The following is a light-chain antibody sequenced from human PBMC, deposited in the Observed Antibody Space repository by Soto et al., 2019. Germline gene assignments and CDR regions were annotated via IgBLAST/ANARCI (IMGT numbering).Light chain of an antibody. CDR1: NSDVGHYNY. CDR2: EVN. V-gene: IGLV2-14*01. Sequence: QSALTQPASVSGSPGRSITISCTGINSDVGHYNYVSWYQQHPGKAPKLMIYEVNNRPSGVSHRFSGAKSGNTASLTISGLQAEDEADYYCSSFTSRGTSYVFGTGTRSPS. CDR3: SSFTSRGTSYV. J-gene: IGLJ1*01.